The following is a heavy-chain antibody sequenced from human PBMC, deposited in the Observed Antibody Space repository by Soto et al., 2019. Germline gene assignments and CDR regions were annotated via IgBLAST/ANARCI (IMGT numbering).Heavy chain of an antibody. CDR2: ISYSGSA. V-gene: IGHV4-59*08. CDR1: GGSTSNYY. J-gene: IGHJ4*02. D-gene: IGHD3-10*01. CDR3: ARMIGSGPFDY. Sequence: QVQLQESGPGLVKPSETLSLTCTFSGGSTSNYYWSWIRQTPAKGLELLGYISYSGSANYNPSLMSXXTXSQXTSKNQFSLNLSSVTVADTAVYYCARMIGSGPFDYWGQGTLVTVSS.